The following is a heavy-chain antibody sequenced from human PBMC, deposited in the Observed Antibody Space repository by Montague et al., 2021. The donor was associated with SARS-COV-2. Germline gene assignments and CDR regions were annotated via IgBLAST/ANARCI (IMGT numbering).Heavy chain of an antibody. Sequence: SETLSLTCTVSGGSIESGNWWSWVRQTPGKGLEWIGEILHTESTNFNPXXKTRVAMSVDKSRNQFPLKLTSLTAADTAVYYCATGINYYDFLALQSWGQGALVIVSS. J-gene: IGHJ4*02. CDR2: ILHTEST. CDR3: ATGINYYDFLALQS. V-gene: IGHV4-4*02. CDR1: GGSIESGNW. D-gene: IGHD3/OR15-3a*01.